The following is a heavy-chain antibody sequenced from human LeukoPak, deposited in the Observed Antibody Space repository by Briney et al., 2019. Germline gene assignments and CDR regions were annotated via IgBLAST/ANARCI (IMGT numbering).Heavy chain of an antibody. CDR2: INHSGST. D-gene: IGHD6-19*01. V-gene: IGHV4-34*01. CDR3: ARLQWLDYFDY. CDR1: GGSFSGYY. Sequence: PSETLSLTCAVYGGSFSGYYWSWIRQPPGKGLEWIGEINHSGSTNYNPSLKSRVTISVDTSKNQFSLKLSSVTAADTAIYYCARLQWLDYFDYWGQGTLVTVSS. J-gene: IGHJ4*02.